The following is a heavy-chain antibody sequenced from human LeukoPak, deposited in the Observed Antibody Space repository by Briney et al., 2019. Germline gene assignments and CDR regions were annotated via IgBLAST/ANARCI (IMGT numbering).Heavy chain of an antibody. V-gene: IGHV1-69*13. Sequence: GASVKVSCKASGDTFTSYAISWGRQAPGQGLEWMGGIIPIFGTANYAQKFQGRVTITADESTSTAYMELSSLRSEDTAVYYCATDPDYGGQGTLVTVSS. CDR1: GDTFTSYA. J-gene: IGHJ4*02. CDR3: ATDPDY. CDR2: IIPIFGTA.